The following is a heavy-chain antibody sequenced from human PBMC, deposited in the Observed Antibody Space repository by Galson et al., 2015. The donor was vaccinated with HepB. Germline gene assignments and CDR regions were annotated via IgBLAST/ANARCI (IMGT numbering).Heavy chain of an antibody. V-gene: IGHV1-2*04. D-gene: IGHD1-14*01. CDR2: INPNSGGT. Sequence: SVKVSCKASGYTFTDYFMHWVRQAPGQGLEWLGWINPNSGGTNYAQKFQGWVTMTRDTSISTAYIELSRLRSNDTAVYYCARFSGWADRTFDIWGQGTMVTVSS. CDR3: ARFSGWADRTFDI. J-gene: IGHJ3*02. CDR1: GYTFTDYF.